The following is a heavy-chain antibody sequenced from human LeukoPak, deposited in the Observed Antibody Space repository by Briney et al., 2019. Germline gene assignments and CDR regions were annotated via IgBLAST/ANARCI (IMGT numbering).Heavy chain of an antibody. V-gene: IGHV4-4*02. CDR3: ARGGSWYLSF. Sequence: SETLSLTCAVSGSSVSSSNWWSWVRQPPGKGLEWIGEISYSGSTNYNPSLKSRVTVSVDKSKNQLSLELSSVTAADTAVYYCARGGSWYLSFWGQGTLVTVSS. CDR1: GSSVSSSNW. D-gene: IGHD6-13*01. J-gene: IGHJ4*02. CDR2: ISYSGST.